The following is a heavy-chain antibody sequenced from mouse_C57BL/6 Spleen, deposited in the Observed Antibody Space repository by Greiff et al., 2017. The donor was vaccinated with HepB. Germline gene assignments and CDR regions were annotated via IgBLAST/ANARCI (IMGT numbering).Heavy chain of an antibody. J-gene: IGHJ1*03. V-gene: IGHV2-5*01. CDR3: ANYYGYDGGYFDV. CDR1: GFSLTSYG. D-gene: IGHD2-2*01. CDR2: IWRGGST. Sequence: QVQLQQSGPGLVQPSQSLSITCTVSGFSLTSYGVHWVRPSPGKGLEWLGVIWRGGSTDYNAAFMSRLSITKDNSKSQVFFKMNSLQADDTAIYYCANYYGYDGGYFDVWGTGTTVTVSS.